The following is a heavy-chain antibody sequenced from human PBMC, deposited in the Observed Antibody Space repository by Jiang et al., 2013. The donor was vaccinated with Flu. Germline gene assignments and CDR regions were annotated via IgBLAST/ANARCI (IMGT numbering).Heavy chain of an antibody. CDR3: ARGQESTVDFFDY. CDR1: GGSISSYY. V-gene: IGHV4-59*01. CDR2: IYSSGNS. D-gene: IGHD1-1*01. Sequence: GSGLVKPSETLSLTCTVSGGSISSYYWSWVRQFPGKGLEWIGYIYSSGNSNYNPSLKSRVTLSLDTSKNQLSLQLSSVSAADTAVYYCARGQESTVDFFDYWGQGTLVTVSS. J-gene: IGHJ4*02.